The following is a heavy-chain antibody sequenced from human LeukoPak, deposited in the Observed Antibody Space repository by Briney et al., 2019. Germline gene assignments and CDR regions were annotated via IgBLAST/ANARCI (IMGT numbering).Heavy chain of an antibody. Sequence: GWSLRLSCAASGLAFSSYAMSWVRQAPGKGLDWVSTISVASNTFYADSVKGRFTISRDNSRNTVYLQMTSLRADDTAVYYCADYGVSGVRNNFYWGQGTLVTVSS. D-gene: IGHD3-3*01. V-gene: IGHV3-23*01. CDR2: ISVASNT. CDR3: ADYGVSGVRNNFY. CDR1: GLAFSSYA. J-gene: IGHJ4*02.